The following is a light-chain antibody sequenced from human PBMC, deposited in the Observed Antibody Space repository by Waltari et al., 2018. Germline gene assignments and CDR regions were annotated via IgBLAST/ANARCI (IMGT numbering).Light chain of an antibody. J-gene: IGKJ1*01. CDR2: DTS. Sequence: EIVLTQSPGTLSLSPGDRATLSCRASQSVKSNELAWYQQKPGQAPRLLIYDTSTRATGIPDRFSGSGSGTDFILTISRLEAGDFAVYYCQQRSNWPWTFGQGTKVEIK. CDR1: QSVKSNE. V-gene: IGKV3D-20*02. CDR3: QQRSNWPWT.